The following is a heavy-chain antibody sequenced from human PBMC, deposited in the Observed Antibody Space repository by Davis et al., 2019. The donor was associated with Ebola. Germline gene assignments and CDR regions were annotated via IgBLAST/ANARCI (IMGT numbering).Heavy chain of an antibody. CDR2: ISYDGSNK. CDR3: AKSGLSFGVVKYHYGMDV. J-gene: IGHJ6*04. CDR1: GFTFSSYA. D-gene: IGHD3-3*01. Sequence: PGGSLRLSCAASGFTFSSYAKHWVRQAPGKGLEWVAVISYDGSNKYYADSVKGRFTISRDNSKNTLYLQMNSLRAEDTAVYYCAKSGLSFGVVKYHYGMDVWGKGTTVTVSS. V-gene: IGHV3-30*04.